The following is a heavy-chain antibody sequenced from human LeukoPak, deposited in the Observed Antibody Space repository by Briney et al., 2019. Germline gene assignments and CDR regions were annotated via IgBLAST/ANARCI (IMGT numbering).Heavy chain of an antibody. Sequence: GESLKISCKGSGYSFTSYWIGWVRQMPGKGLEWMGIIYPGDSDTRYSPSFQGQVTISADKSISAAYLQWSSLKASDTAMYYCARLGRDIAVAETGYFDYWGQGTLVTVSS. CDR1: GYSFTSYW. CDR2: IYPGDSDT. V-gene: IGHV5-51*01. J-gene: IGHJ4*02. CDR3: ARLGRDIAVAETGYFDY. D-gene: IGHD6-19*01.